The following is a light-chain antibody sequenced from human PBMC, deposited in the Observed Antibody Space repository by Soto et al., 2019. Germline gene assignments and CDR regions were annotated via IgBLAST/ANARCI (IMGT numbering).Light chain of an antibody. CDR3: QHYNDWLCTWT. Sequence: DIQMTQSPSSLSASVGDRVTVTCRASQSINSYLNWYQQKPGKAPKLLIYAASSLQSGVPSRFSGSGSGTEFTLTISSLQSEEWSVYYCQHYNDWLCTWTLGQGT. J-gene: IGKJ1*01. CDR2: AAS. CDR1: QSINSY. V-gene: IGKV1-39*01.